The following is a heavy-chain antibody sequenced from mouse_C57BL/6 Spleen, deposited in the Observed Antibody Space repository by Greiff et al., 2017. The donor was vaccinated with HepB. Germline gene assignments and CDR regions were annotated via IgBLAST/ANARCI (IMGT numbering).Heavy chain of an antibody. CDR3: AREGYYGSSPWFAY. J-gene: IGHJ3*01. Sequence: QVQLKQPGAELVRPGTSVKLSCKASGYTFTSYWMHWVKQRPGQGLEWIGVIDPSDSYTNYNQKFKGKATLTVDTSSSTAYMQLSSLTSEDSAVYYCAREGYYGSSPWFAYWGQGTLVTVSA. V-gene: IGHV1-59*01. D-gene: IGHD1-1*01. CDR1: GYTFTSYW. CDR2: IDPSDSYT.